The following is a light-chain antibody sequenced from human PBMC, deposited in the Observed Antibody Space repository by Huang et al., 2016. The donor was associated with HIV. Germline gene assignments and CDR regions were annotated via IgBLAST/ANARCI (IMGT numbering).Light chain of an antibody. J-gene: IGKJ2*01. V-gene: IGKV3-15*01. CDR2: GAS. CDR1: QRVGSK. Sequence: DTVMTQTPATLSVSPGVRSTLSCRASQRVGSKLAWFQQKPGQAPRLLIHGASTRATGIPARFSGSGSGTEFTLTISSLQSEDFAVYYCQQYNNWPYTFGQGTKLEIK. CDR3: QQYNNWPYT.